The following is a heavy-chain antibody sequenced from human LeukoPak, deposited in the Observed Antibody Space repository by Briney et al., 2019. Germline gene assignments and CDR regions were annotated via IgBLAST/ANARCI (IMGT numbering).Heavy chain of an antibody. CDR1: GVSISRSSYY. CDR2: IYYSGST. CDR3: ARITSGWPHYYMDV. V-gene: IGHV4-39*01. J-gene: IGHJ6*03. D-gene: IGHD6-19*01. Sequence: SETLSLTCTVSGVSISRSSYYWGWIRQPPGKGLEWIGSIYYSGSTYYNPSLKSRVTISVDTSKNQFSLKLSSVTAADTAVYYCARITSGWPHYYMDVWGKGTTVTVSS.